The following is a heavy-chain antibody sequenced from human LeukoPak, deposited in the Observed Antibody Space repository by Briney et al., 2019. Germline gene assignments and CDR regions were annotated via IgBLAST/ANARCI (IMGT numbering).Heavy chain of an antibody. J-gene: IGHJ4*02. CDR3: AKARYSGSYYEVDYFDY. V-gene: IGHV3-30*18. D-gene: IGHD1-26*01. CDR2: ISYDGSNK. Sequence: GGSLRLSCAASGFTFSSYGMHWVRQAPGKGLEWVAVISYDGSNKYYADSVKGRFTISRDNSKNTLYLQMNSLRAEDTAVYYCAKARYSGSYYEVDYFDYWGRGTLVTVSS. CDR1: GFTFSSYG.